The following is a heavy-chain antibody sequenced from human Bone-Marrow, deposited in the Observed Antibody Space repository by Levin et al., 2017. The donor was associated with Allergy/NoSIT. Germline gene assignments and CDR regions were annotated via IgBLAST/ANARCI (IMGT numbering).Heavy chain of an antibody. J-gene: IGHJ4*02. CDR3: AKVGLPFSEWLARFVN. D-gene: IGHD3-3*01. CDR2: ISHDGSKK. V-gene: IGHV3-30*18. CDR1: GFTFSNYG. Sequence: GGSLRLSCAASGFTFSNYGIHWVRQAPGKGLEWVAVISHDGSKKYYGDSVKGRFTISRDNSKNTVNLQMNSLRPADTAMYYCAKVGLPFSEWLARFVNWGQGTLVSVSS.